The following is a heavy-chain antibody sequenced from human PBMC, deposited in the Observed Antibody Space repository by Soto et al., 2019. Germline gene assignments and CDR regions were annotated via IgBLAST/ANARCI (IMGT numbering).Heavy chain of an antibody. J-gene: IGHJ3*02. CDR3: AKSQGYGYLVIVSDDAFDI. CDR1: GFTFSSYG. V-gene: IGHV3-30*18. D-gene: IGHD5-18*01. CDR2: ISYDGSNK. Sequence: GGSLRLSCAASGFTFSSYGMHWVRQAPGKGLEWVAVISYDGSNKYYADSVKGRFTISRDNSKNTLYLQMNSLRAEDTAVYYCAKSQGYGYLVIVSDDAFDIWGQGTMVTVSS.